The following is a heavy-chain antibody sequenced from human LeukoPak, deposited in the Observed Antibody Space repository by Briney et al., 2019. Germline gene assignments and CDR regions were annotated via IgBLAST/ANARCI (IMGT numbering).Heavy chain of an antibody. D-gene: IGHD2-2*01. CDR2: ISSSSSTI. J-gene: IGHJ4*02. V-gene: IGHV3-48*01. CDR3: ARDVEYQLLLPYYFDY. CDR1: GFTFSSYS. Sequence: GGCLRLSCAASGFTFSSYSMNWVRQAPGKGLEWVSYISSSSSTIYYADSVKGRFTISRDNAKNSLYLQMNSLRAEDTAVYYCARDVEYQLLLPYYFDYWGQGTLVTVSS.